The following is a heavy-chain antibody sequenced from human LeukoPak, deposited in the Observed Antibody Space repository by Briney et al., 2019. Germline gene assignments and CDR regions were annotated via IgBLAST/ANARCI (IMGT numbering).Heavy chain of an antibody. CDR2: TFHSGST. CDR1: GGSISSNSYY. V-gene: IGHV4-39*01. Sequence: SETLSLTCTVSGGSISSNSYYWGWIRQPPGKALEWIGSTFHSGSTYYNPSLKSRVTISVDTSKNQFSLRLSSVTAEDTAVYFCAREARGTYTIDYWGQGTLVTVSS. J-gene: IGHJ4*02. CDR3: AREARGTYTIDY. D-gene: IGHD1-26*01.